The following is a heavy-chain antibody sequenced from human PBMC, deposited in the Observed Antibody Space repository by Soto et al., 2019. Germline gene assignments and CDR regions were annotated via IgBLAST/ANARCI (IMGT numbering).Heavy chain of an antibody. J-gene: IGHJ4*02. D-gene: IGHD3-22*01. V-gene: IGHV1-18*01. CDR1: GYTFTSYG. Sequence: QVQLVQSGAEVKKPGASVKVSCKASGYTFTSYGISWVRQAPGQGLEWMGWISAYNGNTNYAQKLQGRVTMTTDTTTSTTKMELRSLRSDDTAVYYCVRGGDYYDSSGYQPFDYWGQGTLVTVSS. CDR3: VRGGDYYDSSGYQPFDY. CDR2: ISAYNGNT.